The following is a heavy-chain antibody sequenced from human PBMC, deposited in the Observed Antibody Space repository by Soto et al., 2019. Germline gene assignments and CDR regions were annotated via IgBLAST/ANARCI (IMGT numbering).Heavy chain of an antibody. CDR2: FDPEDGET. J-gene: IGHJ3*02. CDR3: VAELYSGGSCCSFDI. V-gene: IGHV1-24*01. Sequence: ASVKGSRTVSGYTLTELSMHWVRQAPGKGLEWMGGFDPEDGETIYAQNFRERITITRDMSTSTVHMEVSSLTSEDTAVYYCVAELYSGGSCCSFDIWGQGTMVTVSS. CDR1: GYTLTELS. D-gene: IGHD2-15*01.